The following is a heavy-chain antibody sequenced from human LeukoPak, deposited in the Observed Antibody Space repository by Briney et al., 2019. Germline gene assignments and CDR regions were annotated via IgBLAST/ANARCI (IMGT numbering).Heavy chain of an antibody. Sequence: SETLSLTCTVSGGSISSYYWSWVRQPPGKGLEWIGYIYYSGSTNYNPSLKSRVTISVDTSKNQFSLELSSVTAADTAVYYCARDRLRYFDWGNAFDIWGQGTMVTVS. V-gene: IGHV4-59*01. CDR1: GGSISSYY. CDR3: ARDRLRYFDWGNAFDI. D-gene: IGHD3-9*01. J-gene: IGHJ3*02. CDR2: IYYSGST.